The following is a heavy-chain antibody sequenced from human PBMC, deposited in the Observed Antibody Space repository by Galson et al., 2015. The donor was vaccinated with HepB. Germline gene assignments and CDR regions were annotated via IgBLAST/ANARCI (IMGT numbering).Heavy chain of an antibody. Sequence: SLRLSCAASGFTFSSYGMHWVRQAPGKGLEWVAVISYDGSNKYYADSVKGRFTISRDNSKNTLYLQMNSLRAEDTAVYYCAKDHKYSSGWGHYYYYMDVWGKGTTVTVSS. V-gene: IGHV3-30*18. J-gene: IGHJ6*03. CDR3: AKDHKYSSGWGHYYYYMDV. CDR2: ISYDGSNK. CDR1: GFTFSSYG. D-gene: IGHD6-19*01.